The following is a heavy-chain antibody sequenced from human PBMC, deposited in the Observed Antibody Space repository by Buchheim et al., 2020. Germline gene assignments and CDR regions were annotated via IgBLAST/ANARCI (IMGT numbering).Heavy chain of an antibody. V-gene: IGHV3-48*03. CDR1: GFTFSSYE. CDR2: ISSSGSTI. J-gene: IGHJ6*02. CDR3: ARDVIERSWSSGYWEGYYYYGMDV. D-gene: IGHD3-22*01. Sequence: EVQLVESGGGLVQPGGSLRLSCAASGFTFSSYEMNWVRQAPGKGLEWVSYISSSGSTIYYADSVKGRFTISRDNAKNSLYLQMNSLRAEDTAVYYCARDVIERSWSSGYWEGYYYYGMDVWGQGTT.